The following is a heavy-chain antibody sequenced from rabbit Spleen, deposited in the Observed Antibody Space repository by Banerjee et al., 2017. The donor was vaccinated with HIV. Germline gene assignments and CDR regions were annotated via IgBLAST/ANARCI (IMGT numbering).Heavy chain of an antibody. D-gene: IGHD2-1*01. J-gene: IGHJ4*01. V-gene: IGHV1S45*01. CDR3: GRVSATMTMVITGYYLSL. CDR2: INAATAKP. Sequence: QEQLVESGGGLVQPEGSLTLTCKASGFSFSDRDVMCWVRQAPGKGLEWIAGINAATAKPGYATWAEGRFTISKTSSTTLTLQMTRLTAADTATYFCGRVSATMTMVITGYYLSLWGPGTLVTVS. CDR1: GFSFSDRDV.